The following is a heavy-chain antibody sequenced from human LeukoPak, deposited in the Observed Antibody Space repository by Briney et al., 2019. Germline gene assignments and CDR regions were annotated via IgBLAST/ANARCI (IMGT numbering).Heavy chain of an antibody. D-gene: IGHD3-16*01. J-gene: IGHJ4*02. CDR3: ARRLGNYIDY. CDR2: IYYRGNT. CDR1: GGSITSDPYY. Sequence: SETLSLTCTVSGGSITSDPYYWGWIRQPPGKGLEWIGTIYYRGNTYYNPSLKSRVTISVDTSKNQFSLRLSSVTAPDTAVYYCARRLGNYIDYWGQGTLVTVSS. V-gene: IGHV4-39*01.